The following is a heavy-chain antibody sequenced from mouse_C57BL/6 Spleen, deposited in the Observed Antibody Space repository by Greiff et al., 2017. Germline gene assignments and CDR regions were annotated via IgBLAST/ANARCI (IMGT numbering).Heavy chain of an antibody. J-gene: IGHJ1*03. Sequence: EVKLVESGGGLVKPGGSLKLSCAASGFTFSSYTMSWVRQTPEKRLEWVATISGGGGNTYYPDSVKGRFTISRDNAKNTLYLQMSSLRSEDTALYYCARQEWDWYFDVWGTGTTVTVSS. CDR2: ISGGGGNT. D-gene: IGHD1-3*01. V-gene: IGHV5-9*01. CDR3: ARQEWDWYFDV. CDR1: GFTFSSYT.